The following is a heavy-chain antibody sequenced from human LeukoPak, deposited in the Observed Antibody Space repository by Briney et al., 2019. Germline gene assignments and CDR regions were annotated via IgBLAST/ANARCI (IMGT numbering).Heavy chain of an antibody. CDR1: GFTFSSYV. D-gene: IGHD4-17*01. V-gene: IGHV3-23*01. CDR2: LSGSGGST. CDR3: AKNFYGDYNVFFDY. J-gene: IGHJ4*01. Sequence: GGSLRLSCAASGFTFSSYVMGWVRQAPGKGLDWVSALSGSGGSTYYADSVKGRFTISRDNSKNALYLQINSLRAEDTVVYFCAKNFYGDYNVFFDYWGHGTLVTVSS.